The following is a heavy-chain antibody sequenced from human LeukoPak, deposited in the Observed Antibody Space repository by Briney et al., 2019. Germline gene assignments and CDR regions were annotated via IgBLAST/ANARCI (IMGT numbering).Heavy chain of an antibody. J-gene: IGHJ4*02. CDR1: GGSFSSYY. V-gene: IGHV4-59*12. D-gene: IGHD6-13*01. CDR3: ARSRAAAGTRDFDY. CDR2: IYYSGST. Sequence: SETLSLTCTVSGGSFSSYYWSWIRQPPGKELERIGYIYYSGSTNYNPSLKSRVTISIDKSKNQFSLNLTSVSAADTAVYYCARSRAAAGTRDFDYWGQGTLVTVSS.